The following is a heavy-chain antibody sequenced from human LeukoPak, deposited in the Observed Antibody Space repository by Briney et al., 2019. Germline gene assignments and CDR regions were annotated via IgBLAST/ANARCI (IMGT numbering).Heavy chain of an antibody. D-gene: IGHD3-9*01. CDR3: ARGVTYYDILTGYYRDEDWFDP. CDR2: IYYSGST. J-gene: IGHJ5*02. Sequence: LETLSLTCTVSGGSISSYYWSWIWQPPGKGLEWIGYIYYSGSTNYNPSLKSRVTISVDTSKNQFSLKLSSVTAADTAVYYCARGVTYYDILTGYYRDEDWFDPWGQGTLVTVSS. V-gene: IGHV4-59*01. CDR1: GGSISSYY.